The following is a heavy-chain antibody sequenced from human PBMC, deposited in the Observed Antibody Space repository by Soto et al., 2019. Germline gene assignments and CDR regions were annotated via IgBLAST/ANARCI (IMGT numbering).Heavy chain of an antibody. V-gene: IGHV3-30*04. J-gene: IGHJ6*02. CDR2: ISYDGSNK. CDR1: GFTFSSYA. Sequence: QVQLVESGGGVVQPGRSLRLSCAASGFTFSSYAMHWVRQAPGKGLEWVAIISYDGSNKFYADSVKGRFTISRDNSKNTLYLEMNSRRAEDKAVYPGARDLSHCSGGSCYSPNGLDVWGQGTTVPVSS. CDR3: ARDLSHCSGGSCYSPNGLDV. D-gene: IGHD2-15*01.